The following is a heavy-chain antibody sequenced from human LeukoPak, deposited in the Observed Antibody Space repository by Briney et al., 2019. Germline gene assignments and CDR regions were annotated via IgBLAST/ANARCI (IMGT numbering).Heavy chain of an antibody. V-gene: IGHV4-39*07. Sequence: PSETLSLTCTVSGGPISSGSYYWGWIRQPPGKGLEWIGSIYYSGSTYYNPSLKSRVTISVDTSKNQFSLKLSSVTAADAAVYYCARRVRSGDYRLDYWGQGTLVTVSS. D-gene: IGHD4-17*01. CDR2: IYYSGST. CDR1: GGPISSGSYY. CDR3: ARRVRSGDYRLDY. J-gene: IGHJ4*02.